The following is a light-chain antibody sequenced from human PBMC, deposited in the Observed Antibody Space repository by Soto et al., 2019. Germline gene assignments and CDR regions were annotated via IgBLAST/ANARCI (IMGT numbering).Light chain of an antibody. CDR1: SSDVGAYNY. CDR3: SSFTSSSTFVV. CDR2: DVS. Sequence: QSALTQPASVSGSPGQSITISCTGTSSDVGAYNYVSWYQQHPGKAPKLMIYDVSDRPSGASNRFSGSKSGNTASLTVSGIQAEDDDDSYCSSFTSSSTFVVFGGGTKLTVL. V-gene: IGLV2-14*01. J-gene: IGLJ2*01.